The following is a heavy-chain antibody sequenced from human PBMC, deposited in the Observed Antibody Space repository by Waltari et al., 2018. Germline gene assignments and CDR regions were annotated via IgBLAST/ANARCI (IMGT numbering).Heavy chain of an antibody. Sequence: QLQLQESGPGLVKPSETLSLTCTVSGGSVSTGTNYWGCIRQPPGKGLEWIGTIYYTGNAYYNPSLKRRTTMSVDTSRNQFSLKLTSVTAADTAVYYCARELAAGGATGYWGQGTLVTVSS. D-gene: IGHD1-26*01. J-gene: IGHJ4*02. V-gene: IGHV4-39*02. CDR1: GGSVSTGTNY. CDR2: IYYTGNA. CDR3: ARELAAGGATGY.